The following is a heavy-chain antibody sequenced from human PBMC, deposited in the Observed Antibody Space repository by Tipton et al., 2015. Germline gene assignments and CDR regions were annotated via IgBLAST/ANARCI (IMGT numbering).Heavy chain of an antibody. D-gene: IGHD3-9*01. Sequence: TLSLTCAVSAYSISSDYYWGWIRQPPGKGLEWIGSISHSGNPYYNPSLQSRVTMSRDTSKNQFSLKMTSVTAADTAVYYCACQDYYSLTRDYQTDDYWSQGTLVTVSS. CDR1: AYSISSDYY. CDR2: ISHSGNP. V-gene: IGHV4-38-2*01. CDR3: ACQDYYSLTRDYQTDDY. J-gene: IGHJ4*02.